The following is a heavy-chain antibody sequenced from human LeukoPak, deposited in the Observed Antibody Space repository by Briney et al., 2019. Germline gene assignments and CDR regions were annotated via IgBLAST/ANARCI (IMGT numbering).Heavy chain of an antibody. CDR3: ARATSAATVVRD. Sequence: GASVKVSCKASGYTFTSYYMHWVRHAPGQGLEWMGIINPSGGSTSYAQKFQGRVTMTRDTSTSTVYMELSSLRSEDTAVYYCARATSAATVVRDWGQGTLVTVSS. CDR2: INPSGGST. V-gene: IGHV1-46*01. D-gene: IGHD4-23*01. CDR1: GYTFTSYY. J-gene: IGHJ4*02.